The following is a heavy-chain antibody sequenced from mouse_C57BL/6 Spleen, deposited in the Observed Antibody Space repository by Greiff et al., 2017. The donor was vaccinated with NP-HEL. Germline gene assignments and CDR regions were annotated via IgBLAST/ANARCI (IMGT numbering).Heavy chain of an antibody. D-gene: IGHD2-4*01. J-gene: IGHJ3*01. V-gene: IGHV2-4*01. CDR1: GFSLTSYG. CDR3: AKIGDYDWDFAY. Sequence: VMLVESGPGLVQPSQSLSITCTVSGFSLTSYGVHWVRQPPGKGLEWLGVIWSGGSTDYNAAFISRLSISKDNSKSQVFFKMNSLQADDTAIYYCAKIGDYDWDFAYWGQGTLVTVSA. CDR2: IWSGGST.